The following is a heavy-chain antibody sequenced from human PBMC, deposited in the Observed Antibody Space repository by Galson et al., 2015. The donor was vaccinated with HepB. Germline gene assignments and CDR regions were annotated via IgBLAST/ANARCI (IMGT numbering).Heavy chain of an antibody. V-gene: IGHV3-23*01. Sequence: SLRLSCAASGFAFDTHAMSWVRQAPGKGLEWISGISSDGASIFYADSVKGRFTVSRDNSNNLLYLQMNSLRAEDTGLYFCAKGYGLFDSWGQGILVTVSS. CDR1: GFAFDTHA. CDR3: AKGYGLFDS. J-gene: IGHJ5*01. D-gene: IGHD5-18*01. CDR2: ISSDGASI.